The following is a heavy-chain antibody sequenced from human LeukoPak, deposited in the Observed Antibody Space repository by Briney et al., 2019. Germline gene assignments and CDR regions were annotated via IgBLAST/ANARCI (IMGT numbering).Heavy chain of an antibody. CDR1: GFTFSTYN. Sequence: RGSLRLSCAASGFTFSTYNMNWVRQAPGKGLEWVSYISSGSGTIYYADSVKGRFTVSRDNAKNSLYLQMNSLRAEDTAVYYCATSTSILDCWGQGTLVTVSS. CDR2: ISSGSGTI. CDR3: ATSTSILDC. V-gene: IGHV3-48*01. J-gene: IGHJ4*02.